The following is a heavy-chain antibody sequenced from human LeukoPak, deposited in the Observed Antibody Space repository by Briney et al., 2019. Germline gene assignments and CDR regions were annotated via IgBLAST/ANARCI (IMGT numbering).Heavy chain of an antibody. Sequence: SVKVSCKASGGTFSRYLINWVRQAPGQGLEWMGGIFPIVGTADYAQKFQGRVTITADESTSTAYMELSSLKSEDTAVYYCARDLVGSRTGYSSCAWDYWGQGTLVTVSS. J-gene: IGHJ4*02. CDR2: IFPIVGTA. CDR3: ARDLVGSRTGYSSCAWDY. D-gene: IGHD3/OR15-3a*01. V-gene: IGHV1-69*13. CDR1: GGTFSRYL.